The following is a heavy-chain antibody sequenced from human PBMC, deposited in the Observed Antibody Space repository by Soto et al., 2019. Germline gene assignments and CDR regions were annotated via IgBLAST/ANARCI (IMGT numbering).Heavy chain of an antibody. CDR1: GYTFINYG. V-gene: IGHV1-18*01. Sequence: QVQLVQSGAEVKKPGASVRVSCKTSGYTFINYGITWVRQAPGQGLEWMGWLSAYNGDTSSSEKLQDRFTMTTDTSTNPVYMDLRSLTSDDTAVDYCARWSAIVGGAEALDVWGQGTMVIVSS. CDR3: ARWSAIVGGAEALDV. D-gene: IGHD1-26*01. CDR2: LSAYNGDT. J-gene: IGHJ3*01.